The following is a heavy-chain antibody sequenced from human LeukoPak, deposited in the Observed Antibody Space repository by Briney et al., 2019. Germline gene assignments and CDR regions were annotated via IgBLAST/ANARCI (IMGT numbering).Heavy chain of an antibody. D-gene: IGHD3-10*01. CDR3: TLIQGWGSGSYYLDY. CDR2: VKSKAAGETT. Sequence: GGSLRLSCEASGLSIGNDWMSWVRQAPGKGLEWVGRVKSKAAGETTHYAAPVNGRFSISRDDSKNTLYLQMNSLKTEDTGVYYCTLIQGWGSGSYYLDYWGQGTLVTVSS. J-gene: IGHJ4*02. V-gene: IGHV3-15*01. CDR1: GLSIGNDW.